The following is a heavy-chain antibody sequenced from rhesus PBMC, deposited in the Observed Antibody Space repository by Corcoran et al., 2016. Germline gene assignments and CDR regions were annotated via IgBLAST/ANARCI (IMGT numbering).Heavy chain of an antibody. CDR2: IDPSDSDT. CDR1: GYIFASYW. J-gene: IGHJ4*01. Sequence: EVQLVQSGAEVQRPGESLKLSCKTSGYIFASYWISWGRQMPGKGLEWMGAIDPSDSDTRYSPSFQGQVTISADRSITTAYLQWSSLKASDTATYYCAKGGIYYFDYWGQGVLV. CDR3: AKGGIYYFDY. V-gene: IGHV5-20*02.